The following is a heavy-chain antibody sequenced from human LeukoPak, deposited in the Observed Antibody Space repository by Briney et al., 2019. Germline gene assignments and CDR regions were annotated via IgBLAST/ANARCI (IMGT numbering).Heavy chain of an antibody. V-gene: IGHV3-73*01. CDR1: GFTFSGSA. CDR3: ITQIFTVVTPNDY. D-gene: IGHD2-21*02. J-gene: IGHJ4*02. CDR2: IRSKANSYAT. Sequence: GGPLRLSCAASGFTFSGSAMHWVRQASGKGLEWVGRIRSKANSYATAYAASVKGRFTISRDDSKNTAYLQMNSLKIEDTAVYYCITQIFTVVTPNDYWGQGTLVTVSS.